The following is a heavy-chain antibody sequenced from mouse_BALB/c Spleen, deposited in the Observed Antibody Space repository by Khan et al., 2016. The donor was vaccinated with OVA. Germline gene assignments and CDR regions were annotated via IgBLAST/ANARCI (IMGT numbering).Heavy chain of an antibody. CDR3: AKIFYGNADAMDD. D-gene: IGHD2-1*01. CDR2: IYPGSGST. CDR1: GYTFTDYD. J-gene: IGHJ4*01. Sequence: QIQLQQSGPELVKPGASVKMSCKTSGYTFTDYDIRWVKQRTGQGLEWIGEIYPGSGSTYYNEKFKGKATLTAVKSSNTAYMQLSSLTSEDSAVYFCAKIFYGNADAMDDWGQGTAVTVSS. V-gene: IGHV1-77*01.